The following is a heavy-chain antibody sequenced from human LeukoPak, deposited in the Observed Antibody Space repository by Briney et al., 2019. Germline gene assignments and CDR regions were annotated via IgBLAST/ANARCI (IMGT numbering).Heavy chain of an antibody. CDR3: ARHSRTYASGRYPPDY. CDR2: IYHSGST. CDR1: GGSISSGGYY. J-gene: IGHJ4*02. Sequence: PSETLSLTCTVSGGSISSGGYYWSWFRQPPGEGLEWIGYIYHSGSTYYNPSLKSRVTISVDRSKNQFSLKLTSVTAADTAVYYCARHSRTYASGRYPPDYWGQGTLVTVSS. D-gene: IGHD3-10*01. V-gene: IGHV4-30-2*01.